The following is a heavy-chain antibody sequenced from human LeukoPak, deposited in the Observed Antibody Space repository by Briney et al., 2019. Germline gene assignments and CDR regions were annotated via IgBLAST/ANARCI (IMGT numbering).Heavy chain of an antibody. CDR3: ARDLYRIVVVPHYFDY. Sequence: GGSLRLSCAASGFTVSNNYMRWVRQAPGKGLEWVANIKQDGSEKYYVDSVKGRFTISRDNAKNSLYLQMNSLRAEDTAVYYCARDLYRIVVVPHYFDYWGQGTLVTVSS. D-gene: IGHD3-22*01. CDR2: IKQDGSEK. CDR1: GFTVSNNY. V-gene: IGHV3-7*01. J-gene: IGHJ4*02.